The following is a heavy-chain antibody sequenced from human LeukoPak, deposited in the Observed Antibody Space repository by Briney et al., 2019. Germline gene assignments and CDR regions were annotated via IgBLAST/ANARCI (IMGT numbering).Heavy chain of an antibody. J-gene: IGHJ4*02. V-gene: IGHV3-7*01. D-gene: IGHD3-10*01. CDR1: GFTFSNYW. CDR2: IKHDGSDK. Sequence: GGALRLSCSASGFTFSNYWMTWVRQSPGKGLEWVAIIKHDGSDKYCVDSVKGRFTISRDNAKNSLYLQMSSLRAEDTAVYYCARGGHRQKEFWGQGTLVTVSS. CDR3: ARGGHRQKEF.